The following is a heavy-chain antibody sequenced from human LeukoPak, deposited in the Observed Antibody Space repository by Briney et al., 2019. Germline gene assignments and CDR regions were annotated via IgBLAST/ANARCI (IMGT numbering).Heavy chain of an antibody. J-gene: IGHJ4*02. CDR3: AREAPAGSYDY. CDR1: GLTFSDYP. Sequence: PGGSLRLSCEVSGLTFSDYPMHWVPQAPGKGLESVSAISQNGDNIYYAYSVKGRFTISRDNSKNTLYLQMGSLRPEDMAVYYCAREAPAGSYDYSGQGTLITVSS. V-gene: IGHV3-64*01. CDR2: ISQNGDNI. D-gene: IGHD3-10*01.